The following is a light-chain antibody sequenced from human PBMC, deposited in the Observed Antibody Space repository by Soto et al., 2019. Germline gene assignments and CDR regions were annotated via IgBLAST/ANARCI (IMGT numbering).Light chain of an antibody. Sequence: DIQITQSPSTLSASAGDRVTITCRASQHISRWLAWYQQKAGKAPKLLIYDVSTLETGVPSRFSGSGSGTEFTLTISSLQPEDFATYYCQQYNSYSWTFGQGTKV. V-gene: IGKV1-5*01. J-gene: IGKJ1*01. CDR3: QQYNSYSWT. CDR2: DVS. CDR1: QHISRW.